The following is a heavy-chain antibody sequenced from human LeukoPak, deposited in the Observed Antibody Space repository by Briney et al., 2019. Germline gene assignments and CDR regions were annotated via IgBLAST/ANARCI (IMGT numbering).Heavy chain of an antibody. D-gene: IGHD5-12*01. CDR3: AMGAIVTTIDY. Sequence: GGSLRLSCAASGLTVSSNYMSWVRQAPGKGLEWVSLIYSGSSTYYADSVKGRFTISRDKSKNTLYLQMSSLRVEDTAVYYCAMGAIVTTIDYWGQGTLVTVSS. J-gene: IGHJ4*02. CDR1: GLTVSSNY. CDR2: IYSGSST. V-gene: IGHV3-66*01.